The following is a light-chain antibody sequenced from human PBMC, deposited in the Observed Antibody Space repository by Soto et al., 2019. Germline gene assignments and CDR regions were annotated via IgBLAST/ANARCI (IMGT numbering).Light chain of an antibody. CDR3: QAWDNSNAHV. CDR2: QDS. J-gene: IGLJ1*01. Sequence: SYELTQPPSVSVSPGQTASITCSGDKWGDKYACWYQQKPGQSPVLVIYQDSKRPSGIPERFSGSNSGNTATLTISGTQAMDEADYYCQAWDNSNAHVFGTGTKVTVL. V-gene: IGLV3-1*01. CDR1: KWGDKY.